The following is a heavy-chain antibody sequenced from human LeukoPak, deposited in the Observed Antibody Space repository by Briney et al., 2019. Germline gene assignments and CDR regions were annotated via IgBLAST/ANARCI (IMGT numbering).Heavy chain of an antibody. D-gene: IGHD6-19*01. CDR2: INPNSGGT. V-gene: IGHV1-2*02. Sequence: ASVKVSFKASGYTFTGYYMHWVRQAPGQGLEWMGWINPNSGGTNYAQKFQGRVTMTRDTSISTAYMELSRLRSDDTAVYYCARSPAVAASSWFDPWGQGTLVTVSS. CDR1: GYTFTGYY. CDR3: ARSPAVAASSWFDP. J-gene: IGHJ5*02.